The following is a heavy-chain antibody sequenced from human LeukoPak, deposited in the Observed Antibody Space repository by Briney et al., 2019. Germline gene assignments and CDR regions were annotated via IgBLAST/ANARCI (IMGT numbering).Heavy chain of an antibody. D-gene: IGHD3-16*01. Sequence: ASVKVSCKASGYSFTGYYMHWVRQAPGQGFEWMGWINPYSGDTNYAQKFQGRVTVTRDTSISTAYMELNALRSDDMAMYYCARGPIMMREVSYDYWGQGTLVTVSS. CDR1: GYSFTGYY. J-gene: IGHJ4*02. V-gene: IGHV1-2*02. CDR3: ARGPIMMREVSYDY. CDR2: INPYSGDT.